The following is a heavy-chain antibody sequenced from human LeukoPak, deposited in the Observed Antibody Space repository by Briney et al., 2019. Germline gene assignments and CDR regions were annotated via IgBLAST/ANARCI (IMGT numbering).Heavy chain of an antibody. J-gene: IGHJ4*02. CDR1: GFTFSSYA. CDR3: AKMPWGSGYYFLDY. Sequence: GGSLRLPCAASGFTFSSYAMNWVRQAPGKGLEWVSYISSTGGSTYYADSVKGRFTISRDNSKNTLFLQVNSLSADDTAVYYCAKMPWGSGYYFLDYWGQGTLVTVSS. V-gene: IGHV3-23*01. D-gene: IGHD5-12*01. CDR2: ISSTGGST.